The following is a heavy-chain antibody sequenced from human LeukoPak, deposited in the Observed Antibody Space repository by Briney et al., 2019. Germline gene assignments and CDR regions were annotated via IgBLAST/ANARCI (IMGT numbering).Heavy chain of an antibody. CDR2: IHFSGST. CDR3: ARDDSSRDDSSGYHV. Sequence: TSETLSLTCTVSGGSINSYYWTWIRQSAEKGLEWIGRIHFSGSTNYNPALKSRVAISLDDSKSQFSLKLRSVTAADTAVYFCARDDSSRDDSSGYHVWGRGTLVTVSS. CDR1: GGSINSYY. J-gene: IGHJ4*02. D-gene: IGHD3-22*01. V-gene: IGHV4-4*07.